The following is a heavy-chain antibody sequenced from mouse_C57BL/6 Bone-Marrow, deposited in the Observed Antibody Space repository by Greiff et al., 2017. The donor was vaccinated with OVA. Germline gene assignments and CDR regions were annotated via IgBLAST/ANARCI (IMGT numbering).Heavy chain of an antibody. CDR1: GFTFSSYA. CDR3: TRGIYYYGSSLYFDY. D-gene: IGHD1-1*01. J-gene: IGHJ2*01. V-gene: IGHV5-9-1*02. Sequence: EVQRVESGEGLVKPGGSLKLSCAASGFTFSSYAMSWVRQTPEKRLEWVAYISSGGDYIYYADTVKGRFTISRDNARHTLYLQMSSLKSEDTAMYYCTRGIYYYGSSLYFDYWGQGTTLTVSS. CDR2: ISSGGDYI.